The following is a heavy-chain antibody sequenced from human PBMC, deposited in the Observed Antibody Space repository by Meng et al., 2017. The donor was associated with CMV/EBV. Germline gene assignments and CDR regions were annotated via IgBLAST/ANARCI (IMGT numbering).Heavy chain of an antibody. CDR3: ARDPGIAARPGGAFDI. CDR1: GFTFSSYE. D-gene: IGHD6-6*01. J-gene: IGHJ3*02. Sequence: GESLKISCAASGFTFSSYEMNWVRQAPGKGLEWVSYISSSGSTIYYADSVKGRFTISRDNAKNSLYLQMNSLRAEDTAVYYCARDPGIAARPGGAFDIWGQGTMVTVSS. CDR2: ISSSGSTI. V-gene: IGHV3-48*03.